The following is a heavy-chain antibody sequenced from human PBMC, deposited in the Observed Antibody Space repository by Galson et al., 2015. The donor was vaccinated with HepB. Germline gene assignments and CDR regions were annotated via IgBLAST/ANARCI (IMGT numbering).Heavy chain of an antibody. D-gene: IGHD5-18*01. J-gene: IGHJ4*02. Sequence: SLRLSCAASGFAFSSNAMSWFRQAPGKGLEWVSAISGSGGSTYYADSVKGRFTISRDTSKNTLYLQMNSLRAEDTAVYYCAKGGVLAAMVRKGYYFDYWGQGTLVTVSS. CDR2: ISGSGGST. V-gene: IGHV3-23*01. CDR3: AKGGVLAAMVRKGYYFDY. CDR1: GFAFSSNA.